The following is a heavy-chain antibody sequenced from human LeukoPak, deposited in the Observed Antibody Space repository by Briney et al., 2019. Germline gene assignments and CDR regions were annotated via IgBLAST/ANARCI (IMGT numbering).Heavy chain of an antibody. V-gene: IGHV1-2*02. CDR3: ARSLWFEEYDAFDI. CDR2: INPNSGGT. Sequence: ASVKVSCKTSGYTLTSYGVSWVRQAPGQGLEWMGWINPNSGGTNYAQKFQGRVTMTRDTSISTAYMELSRLRSDDTAVYYCARSLWFEEYDAFDIWGQGTMVTVSS. CDR1: GYTLTSYG. D-gene: IGHD3-10*01. J-gene: IGHJ3*02.